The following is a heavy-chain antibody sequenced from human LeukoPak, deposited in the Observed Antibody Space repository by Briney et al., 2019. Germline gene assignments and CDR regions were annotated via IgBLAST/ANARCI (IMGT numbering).Heavy chain of an antibody. CDR3: AKSRDPYYDILTGYSFDY. CDR2: ISGSGGST. J-gene: IGHJ4*02. Sequence: GGSLRLSCAASGFTFSSYAMSWVRQAPGKGLEWVSAISGSGGSTYYADSVKGRFTISRDNSKNTLYLQMNSLRAEDTAVYYCAKSRDPYYDILTGYSFDYWGQGTLVTVSS. D-gene: IGHD3-9*01. CDR1: GFTFSSYA. V-gene: IGHV3-23*01.